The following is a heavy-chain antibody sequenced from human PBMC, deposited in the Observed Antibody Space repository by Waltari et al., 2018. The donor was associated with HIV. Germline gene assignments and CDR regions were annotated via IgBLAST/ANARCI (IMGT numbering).Heavy chain of an antibody. CDR1: GYNFTSYT. Sequence: QVLLVQSGTEVKKPGASVTISCKASGYNFTSYTVHWVRQAPGRGLEWLGWINPGNCNSRYSPVFQDRLTMTRDISASTSYFVLSGLTSDDTSVYFCARSGIVRGRSYELLAFWGQGT. V-gene: IGHV1-3*01. CDR2: INPGNCNS. D-gene: IGHD3-16*01. J-gene: IGHJ4*01. CDR3: ARSGIVRGRSYELLAF.